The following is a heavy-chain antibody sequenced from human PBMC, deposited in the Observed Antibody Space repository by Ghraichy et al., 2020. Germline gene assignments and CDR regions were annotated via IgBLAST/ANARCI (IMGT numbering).Heavy chain of an antibody. J-gene: IGHJ5*02. CDR2: INHSGST. CDR1: GGSFSGYY. V-gene: IGHV4-34*01. Sequence: SETLSLTCAVYGGSFSGYYWSWIRQPPGKGLEWIGEINHSGSTNYNPSLKSRVTISVDTSKNPFSLKLSSVTAADTAVYYCARGDYYYGSGSYRGTVNWFDPWGQGTLVTVSS. D-gene: IGHD3-10*01. CDR3: ARGDYYYGSGSYRGTVNWFDP.